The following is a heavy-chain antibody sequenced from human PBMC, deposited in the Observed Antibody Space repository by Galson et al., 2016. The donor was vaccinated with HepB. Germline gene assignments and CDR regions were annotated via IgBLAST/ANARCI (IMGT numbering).Heavy chain of an antibody. D-gene: IGHD6-13*01. CDR2: ITPGSTYT. CDR3: ARVVTPMAAANRGFGS. Sequence: SLRLSCAASAFTFRSFWMSWVRQAPGKGLEWVSSITPGSTYTHFADSVKGRFTISRDDAENSLYLHMNSLRAEDTALYYCARVVTPMAAANRGFGSWGQGTQVVVSS. J-gene: IGHJ5*02. V-gene: IGHV3-21*01. CDR1: AFTFRSFW.